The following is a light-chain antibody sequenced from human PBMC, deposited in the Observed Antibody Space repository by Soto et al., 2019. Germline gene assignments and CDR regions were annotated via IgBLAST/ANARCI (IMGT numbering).Light chain of an antibody. CDR1: SSDVGSYDS. CDR3: SSYTSSSTLYV. J-gene: IGLJ1*01. V-gene: IGLV2-14*01. Sequence: QSALTQPASVSGSPGQSITISCTGTSSDVGSYDSVSWYQQHPGKVPKLLIYDVSNWPSGVSYRFSGSKSGNTASLTISWLQAEDEADYYCSSYTSSSTLYVFGTGTKLTVL. CDR2: DVS.